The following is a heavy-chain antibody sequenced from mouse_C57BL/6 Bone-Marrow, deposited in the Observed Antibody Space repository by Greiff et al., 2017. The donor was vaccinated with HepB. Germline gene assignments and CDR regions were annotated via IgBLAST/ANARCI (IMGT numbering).Heavy chain of an antibody. Sequence: VQLQESGAELARPGASVKLSCKASGYTFTSYGISWVKQRTGQGLEWIGEIYPRSGNTHYNEKFKGKATLTADKSSSTAYMELRSLTSEDSAVYFCAREDYYGSTWFAYWGQGTLVTVSA. CDR1: GYTFTSYG. CDR2: IYPRSGNT. J-gene: IGHJ3*01. CDR3: AREDYYGSTWFAY. V-gene: IGHV1-81*01. D-gene: IGHD1-1*01.